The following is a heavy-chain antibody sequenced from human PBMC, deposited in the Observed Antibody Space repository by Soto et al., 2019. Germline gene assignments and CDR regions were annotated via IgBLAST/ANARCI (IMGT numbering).Heavy chain of an antibody. V-gene: IGHV4-39*01. D-gene: IGHD3-10*01. Sequence: SETLSLTCTVSGGSISSSSYYWGWIRQPPGKGLEWIGSIYYSGSTYYNPPLKSRVTISVDTSKNQFSLKLSSVTAADTAVYYCARRGGGTRFTNYYYYGMDVWGQGTTVTVSS. J-gene: IGHJ6*02. CDR3: ARRGGGTRFTNYYYYGMDV. CDR1: GGSISSSSYY. CDR2: IYYSGST.